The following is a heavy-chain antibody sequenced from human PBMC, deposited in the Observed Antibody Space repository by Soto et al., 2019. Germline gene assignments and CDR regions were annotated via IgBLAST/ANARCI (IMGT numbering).Heavy chain of an antibody. CDR3: AREPGLYGDHVCYFDY. Sequence: PSQTLSLTCAISGDSDSSNSAAWNWIRQSPSRGLEWLGRTYYRSKWYNDYAVSERSRITINPDTSKNQFSLQLNSVTPEDTAVYYCAREPGLYGDHVCYFDYWGQGTLVTVSS. CDR2: TYYRSKWYN. CDR1: GDSDSSNSAA. D-gene: IGHD4-17*01. J-gene: IGHJ4*02. V-gene: IGHV6-1*01.